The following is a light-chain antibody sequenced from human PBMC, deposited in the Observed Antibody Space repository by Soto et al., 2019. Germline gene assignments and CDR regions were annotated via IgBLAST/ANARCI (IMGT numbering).Light chain of an antibody. Sequence: IPMTQSPSTLSASVGDRVTITCRASQSISSWLAWYQQKPGTAPKLLIYKASSLESGVPSRFSGSGSGTEFTLTISSLQPDDFATYFCQQYNTYATFGQGTRLEIK. CDR1: QSISSW. CDR2: KAS. J-gene: IGKJ5*01. CDR3: QQYNTYAT. V-gene: IGKV1-5*03.